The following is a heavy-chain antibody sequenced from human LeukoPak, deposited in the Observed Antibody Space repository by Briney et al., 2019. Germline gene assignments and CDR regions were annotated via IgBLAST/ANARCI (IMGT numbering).Heavy chain of an antibody. CDR2: IIPIFGTA. CDR3: ARGDLDTAMVEYYYYYMDV. Sequence: SVKVSCKDSGGTFSSYAISWVRQAPGQGLEWLGGIIPIFGTANYAQKFQGRVTITADKSTSTAYMELSSLRSEDTAVYYCARGDLDTAMVEYYYYYMDVWGKGTTVTVSS. D-gene: IGHD5-18*01. V-gene: IGHV1-69*06. CDR1: GGTFSSYA. J-gene: IGHJ6*03.